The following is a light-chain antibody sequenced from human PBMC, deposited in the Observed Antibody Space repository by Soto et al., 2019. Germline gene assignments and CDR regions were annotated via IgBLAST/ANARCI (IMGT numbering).Light chain of an antibody. CDR2: KVS. J-gene: IGLJ1*01. V-gene: IGLV2-14*01. CDR1: SSDVGGNKY. Sequence: QSALTQPASVSGSPGQSITISCTGTSSDVGGNKYVSWYQQYPGKVPKLLINKVSNRPSGVSNRFSGSKSGNTASLTISGLLAEDQADYFCTSSTSDSLYVFGTGPKVTVL. CDR3: TSSTSDSLYV.